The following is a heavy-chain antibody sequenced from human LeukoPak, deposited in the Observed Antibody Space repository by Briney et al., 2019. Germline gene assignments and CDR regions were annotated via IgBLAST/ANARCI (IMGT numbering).Heavy chain of an antibody. D-gene: IGHD2-21*02. V-gene: IGHV3-7*02. CDR2: IKQDGSEK. J-gene: IGHJ4*02. CDR3: ARAANLGWGIVVVTAIYDY. Sequence: QPGGSLRLSCAASGFTFSSYWMNWVRQAPGKGLEWVANIKQDGSEKYYVDSVKGRFTISRDNAKNSVYLHMDSLRAEDTAVYYCARAANLGWGIVVVTAIYDYWGQGTLVTVSS. CDR1: GFTFSSYW.